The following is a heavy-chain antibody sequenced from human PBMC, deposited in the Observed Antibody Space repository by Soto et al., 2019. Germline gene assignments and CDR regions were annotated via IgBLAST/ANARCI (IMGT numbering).Heavy chain of an antibody. V-gene: IGHV3-30-3*01. CDR1: GFTFSSYA. CDR3: ARETPDLGVAFDY. CDR2: ISYDGSNK. Sequence: PGGSLRLSCAASGFTFSSYAMHWVRQAPGKGLEWVAVISYDGSNKYYADSVKGRFTISRDNSKNTLYLQMNSLRAEDTAVYYCARETPDLGVAFDYWGQGTLVTVSS. J-gene: IGHJ4*02. D-gene: IGHD1-26*01.